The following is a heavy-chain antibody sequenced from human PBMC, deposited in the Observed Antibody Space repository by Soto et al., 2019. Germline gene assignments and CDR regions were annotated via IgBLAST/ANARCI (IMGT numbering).Heavy chain of an antibody. V-gene: IGHV1-69*13. CDR1: GGTFSSYA. CDR3: AVTGFSSSWFDWFDP. J-gene: IGHJ5*02. Sequence: ASVKVSCKASGGTFSSYAISWVRQAPGQGLEWMGGIIPIFGTANYAQKFQGRVTITADESTSTAYMELSSLRSEDTAVYYCAVTGFSSSWFDWFDPWGQGTLVTVSS. D-gene: IGHD6-13*01. CDR2: IIPIFGTA.